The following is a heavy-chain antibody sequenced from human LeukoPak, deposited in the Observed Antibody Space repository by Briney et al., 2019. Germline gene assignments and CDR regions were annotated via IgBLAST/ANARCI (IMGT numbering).Heavy chain of an antibody. CDR3: ATAGGYSYGLRGYFDL. J-gene: IGHJ2*01. V-gene: IGHV3-33*01. D-gene: IGHD5-18*01. Sequence: PGGSLRLSCAASGFTFSSYGMHWVRQAPGKGLEWVAVIWYDGSNKYYADSVKGRFTISRDNSKNTLYLQMNSLRAEDTAVYYCATAGGYSYGLRGYFDLWGRGTLVTVSA. CDR2: IWYDGSNK. CDR1: GFTFSSYG.